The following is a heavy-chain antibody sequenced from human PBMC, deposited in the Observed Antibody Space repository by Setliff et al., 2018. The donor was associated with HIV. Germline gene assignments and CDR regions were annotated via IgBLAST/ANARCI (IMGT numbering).Heavy chain of an antibody. CDR3: ARGGLAYYPSWHFDF. J-gene: IGHJ2*01. CDR2: VYPGDSDT. CDR1: GDTFANFW. Sequence: PGESLKISCKGSGDTFANFWIGWVRQMPGKGLEWMGVVYPGDSDTRYNPSFQGRVTISADKSINTAYLQWSSLEVSDSAMYFCARGGLAYYPSWHFDFWGRGTLVPVSS. V-gene: IGHV5-51*01. D-gene: IGHD3-22*01.